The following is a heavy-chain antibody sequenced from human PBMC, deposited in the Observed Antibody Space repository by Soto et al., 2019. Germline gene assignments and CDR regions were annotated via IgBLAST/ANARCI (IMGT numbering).Heavy chain of an antibody. CDR1: GGSISSGDYY. CDR3: ARVWSTSIAASYFDY. D-gene: IGHD6-6*01. V-gene: IGHV4-30-4*01. CDR2: IYYSGST. J-gene: IGHJ4*02. Sequence: QVQLQESGPGLVKPSQTLSLTCTVSGGSISSGDYYWSWIRQPPGKGLEWIGYIYYSGSTSYIPSLKTRVTISVDTSKNQISLKLRSVTAADTAVYYCARVWSTSIAASYFDYWGQGTLVTVSS.